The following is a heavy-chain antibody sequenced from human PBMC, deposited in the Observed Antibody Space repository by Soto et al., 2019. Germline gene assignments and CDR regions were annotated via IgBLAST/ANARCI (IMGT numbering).Heavy chain of an antibody. D-gene: IGHD3-22*01. Sequence: GGSLRLSCAASGFTFSSYGMHWVRQAPGKGLEWVAVIWYDGSNKQYADSVKGRFTISRDNSKNTLYLQMNSLIVEDTAVYYCARDNSDSGGYYYFDYWGQGTLVTVSS. J-gene: IGHJ4*02. V-gene: IGHV3-33*01. CDR3: ARDNSDSGGYYYFDY. CDR1: GFTFSSYG. CDR2: IWYDGSNK.